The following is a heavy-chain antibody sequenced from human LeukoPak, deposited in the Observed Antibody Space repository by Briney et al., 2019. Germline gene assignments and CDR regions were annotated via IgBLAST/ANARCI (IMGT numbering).Heavy chain of an antibody. D-gene: IGHD3-22*01. J-gene: IGHJ4*02. CDR2: ISSSGSTI. Sequence: QPGGSLRLSCAASGFTFSSYEMNWVRQAPGKGLEWVSYISSSGSTIYYADSVKGRFTISRDNAKNSLYLQMNSLRAEDTAVYYCARADYYDSSGYYLDYWGQGTLVTVSS. V-gene: IGHV3-48*03. CDR1: GFTFSSYE. CDR3: ARADYYDSSGYYLDY.